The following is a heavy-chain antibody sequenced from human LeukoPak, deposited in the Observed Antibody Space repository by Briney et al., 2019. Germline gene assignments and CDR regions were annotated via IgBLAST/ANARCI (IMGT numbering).Heavy chain of an antibody. D-gene: IGHD3-22*01. J-gene: IGHJ1*01. CDR1: GYTFTSYG. Sequence: SVKVSCKASGYTFTSYGISWVRQAPGQGLEWMGGIIPIFGTANYAQKFQGRVTITADESTSTAYMELRSLRSDDTAVYYCARDFSTYDSSGYYYVEYFQHWGQGTLVTVSS. CDR2: IIPIFGTA. V-gene: IGHV1-69*13. CDR3: ARDFSTYDSSGYYYVEYFQH.